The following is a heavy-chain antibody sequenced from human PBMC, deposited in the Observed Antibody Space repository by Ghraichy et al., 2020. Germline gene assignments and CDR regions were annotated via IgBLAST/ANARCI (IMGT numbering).Heavy chain of an antibody. D-gene: IGHD6-19*01. CDR2: IYYSGST. J-gene: IGHJ4*02. Sequence: ESLNISCTVSGGSISSSSYYWGWIRQPPGKGLEWIGSIYYSGSTYYNPSLKSRVTISVDTSKNQFSLKLSSVTAADTAVYYCARPGYSSGYFDYWGQGTLVTVSS. V-gene: IGHV4-39*01. CDR1: GGSISSSSYY. CDR3: ARPGYSSGYFDY.